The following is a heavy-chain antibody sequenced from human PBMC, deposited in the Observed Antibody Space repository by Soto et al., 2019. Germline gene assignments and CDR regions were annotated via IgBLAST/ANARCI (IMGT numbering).Heavy chain of an antibody. D-gene: IGHD1-1*01. J-gene: IGHJ6*02. CDR2: IIPIFGTA. CDR3: ARTEVRTTGTTGYYYYGMDV. V-gene: IGHV1-69*13. CDR1: GGTFSSYA. Sequence: SVKVSCKASGGTFSSYAISWVRQAPGQGLEWMGGIIPIFGTANYAQKFQGRVTITADESTSTAYMELSSLRSEDTAVYYCARTEVRTTGTTGYYYYGMDVWGQGTTVTVSS.